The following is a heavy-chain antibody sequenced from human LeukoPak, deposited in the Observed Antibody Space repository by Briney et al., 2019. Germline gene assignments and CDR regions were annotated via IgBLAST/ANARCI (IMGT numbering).Heavy chain of an antibody. CDR1: GYSFTNYW. D-gene: IGHD3-10*01. CDR3: ARRLGVIRGVIPYYFDY. J-gene: IGHJ4*02. Sequence: GESLKISCKASGYSFTNYWIGWVRQMPGKGLEWMAIISPDDSDTRYRPSFQGQVTISADKSINTAYLQWSNLRASDTAIYYCARRLGVIRGVIPYYFDYWGQGTLVTVSS. V-gene: IGHV5-51*01. CDR2: ISPDDSDT.